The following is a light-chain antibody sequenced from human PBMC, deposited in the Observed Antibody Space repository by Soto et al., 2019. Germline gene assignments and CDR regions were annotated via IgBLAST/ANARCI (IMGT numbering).Light chain of an antibody. V-gene: IGKV1-27*01. J-gene: IGKJ4*01. Sequence: DIQMTQSPSSLSASVGDRVTITCRASQDISNSLAWYQQKPGKVPKVLIYATSILQSGVPARFSGSGSGTDFTLTISSLQPEDVATYYDQNYSSAPLTFGGGTKVEI. CDR2: ATS. CDR1: QDISNS. CDR3: QNYSSAPLT.